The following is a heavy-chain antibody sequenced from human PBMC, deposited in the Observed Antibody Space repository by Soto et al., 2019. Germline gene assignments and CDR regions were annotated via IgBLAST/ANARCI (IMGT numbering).Heavy chain of an antibody. CDR2: IYYSGST. J-gene: IGHJ4*02. Sequence: QVQLQESGPGLVKPSQTLSLTCTVSGGSISSGDYYWSWIRQPPGKGLEWIGYIYYSGSTYYNPSLKSRVTISVDTSKTQFSLRLSSVTAADTAVYYCARSAGGIAAAGVDYWGQGTLVTVSS. D-gene: IGHD6-13*01. CDR3: ARSAGGIAAAGVDY. CDR1: GGSISSGDYY. V-gene: IGHV4-30-4*01.